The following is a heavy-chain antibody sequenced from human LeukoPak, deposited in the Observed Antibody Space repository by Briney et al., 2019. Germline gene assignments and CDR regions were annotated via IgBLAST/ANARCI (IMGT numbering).Heavy chain of an antibody. CDR3: AREYGSSSCFDS. CDR2: IYYSGSI. Sequence: SQTLPLTCTVSGGSISSGGYYWSWIRQHPGKGLEWIGYIYYSGSIYYNPSLKSRVAISVDASKNQFSLKLSSVTAADTAVYYCAREYGSSSCFDSWGQGTLVTVSS. CDR1: GGSISSGGYY. J-gene: IGHJ4*02. D-gene: IGHD6-6*01. V-gene: IGHV4-31*03.